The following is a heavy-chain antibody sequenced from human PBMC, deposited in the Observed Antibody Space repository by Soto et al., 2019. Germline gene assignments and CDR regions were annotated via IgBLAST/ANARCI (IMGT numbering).Heavy chain of an antibody. V-gene: IGHV4-59*01. J-gene: IGHJ5*02. D-gene: IGHD5-18*01. CDR1: GGSISSYY. CDR2: IYYSGST. CDR3: ARGIRGYSYGLRPGNWFDP. Sequence: SETLSLTCTVSGGSISSYYWSWIRQPPGKGLEWIGYIYYSGSTNYNPSLKSRVTISVDTSKNQFSLKLSSVTAADTAVYYRARGIRGYSYGLRPGNWFDPWGQGTPVTVSS.